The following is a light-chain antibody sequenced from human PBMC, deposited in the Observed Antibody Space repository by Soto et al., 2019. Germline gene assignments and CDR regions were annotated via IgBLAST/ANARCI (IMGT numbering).Light chain of an antibody. CDR2: EGS. CDR3: CSYGGSSTLV. J-gene: IGLJ2*01. CDR1: SSDVGSYNP. V-gene: IGLV2-23*01. Sequence: QSALTQPASVSGSPGQSITISCTGTSSDVGSYNPVSWYQQHPGKAPKFMIYEGSKRPSGVSNRFSGYKSGNTASLTISGLEAEDEAEYYCCSYGGSSTLVFGGGTKLTVL.